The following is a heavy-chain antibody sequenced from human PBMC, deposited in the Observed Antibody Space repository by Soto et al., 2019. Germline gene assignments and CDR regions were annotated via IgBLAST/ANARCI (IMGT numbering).Heavy chain of an antibody. D-gene: IGHD2-2*01. Sequence: SETLSLTCTVSGGAISSSGYYWGWIRQPPGKGLEWIGSIYNNGNTYHSPSLKSRVTISVDTSKNHFSLKVSSVTAADTAIYPSSSCNWIGNYWGQGTLVTVSS. CDR1: GGAISSSGYY. CDR3: SSCNWIGNY. V-gene: IGHV4-39*02. CDR2: IYNNGNT. J-gene: IGHJ4*02.